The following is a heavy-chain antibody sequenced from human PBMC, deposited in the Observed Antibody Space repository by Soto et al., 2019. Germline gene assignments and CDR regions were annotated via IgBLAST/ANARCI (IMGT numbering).Heavy chain of an antibody. J-gene: IGHJ4*02. CDR1: GFNFRSYA. D-gene: IGHD2-21*02. V-gene: IGHV3-30-3*01. Sequence: RXLILSCAASGFNFRSYAMHWVRQAPGKGLEWVAVISYDGSNKYYADSVKGRFTISRDNSKNTLYLQMNSLRAEDTAVYYCARDWDIVVVTAPGYWGQGTLVTASS. CDR3: ARDWDIVVVTAPGY. CDR2: ISYDGSNK.